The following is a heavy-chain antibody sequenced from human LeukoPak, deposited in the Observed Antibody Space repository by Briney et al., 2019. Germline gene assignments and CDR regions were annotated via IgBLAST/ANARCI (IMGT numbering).Heavy chain of an antibody. V-gene: IGHV1-18*01. J-gene: IGHJ3*02. Sequence: ASVKVSCTASGYTFTMYGISWVRQAPGQGLEWMGWISAYNGNTNYAQKLQGRVTMTTDTSTSTAYMELRSLRSDDTAVYYCARDAYVDTALSLAFDSWGQGTMVTVSS. D-gene: IGHD5-18*01. CDR1: GYTFTMYG. CDR2: ISAYNGNT. CDR3: ARDAYVDTALSLAFDS.